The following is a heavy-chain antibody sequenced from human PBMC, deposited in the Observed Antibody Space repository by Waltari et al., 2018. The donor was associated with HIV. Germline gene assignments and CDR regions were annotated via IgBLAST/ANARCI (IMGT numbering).Heavy chain of an antibody. J-gene: IGHJ6*02. Sequence: EAHLVESGGGLVQPGGSLRLSCAVAGFTFRANSMMWVRPAPGKGLECLANIKPDGSGKNHVDSVKGRFPISRDNAKNSLYLQMDSLRVEDTAVYYWATGWALDVGGQGTTVTVSS. CDR2: IKPDGSGK. CDR3: ATGWALDV. D-gene: IGHD3-16*01. CDR1: GFTFRANS. V-gene: IGHV3-7*01.